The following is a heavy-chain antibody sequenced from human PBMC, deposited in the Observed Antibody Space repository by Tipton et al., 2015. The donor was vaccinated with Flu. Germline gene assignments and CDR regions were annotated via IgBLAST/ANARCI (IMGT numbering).Heavy chain of an antibody. CDR1: GGSISSSAYY. CDR2: IYYSGST. J-gene: IGHJ3*02. CDR3: ARDPHKLGGESDAFDI. D-gene: IGHD7-27*01. V-gene: IGHV4-39*07. Sequence: TLSLTCTVSGGSISSSAYYWGWIRQTPGKGLEWIGNIYYSGSTFYNPSLKSRVTMSIDTSKNQFSLRLSSVTAADTAVYYCARDPHKLGGESDAFDIWGQGTMVTVSS.